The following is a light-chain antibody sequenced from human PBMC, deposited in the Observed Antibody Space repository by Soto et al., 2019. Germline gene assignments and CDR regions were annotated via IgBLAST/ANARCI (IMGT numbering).Light chain of an antibody. Sequence: DSKMTQSPSSLSASVGDRVTITCRASQGIRTDLGWYQQKQGKAPQRLIYAAATLQSGVPSRVSGSGSGTEFTLTISSLQAEEFETYQCLQHNNQALTFGEGTKVEIK. V-gene: IGKV1-17*01. CDR1: QGIRTD. CDR3: LQHNNQALT. CDR2: AAA. J-gene: IGKJ4*01.